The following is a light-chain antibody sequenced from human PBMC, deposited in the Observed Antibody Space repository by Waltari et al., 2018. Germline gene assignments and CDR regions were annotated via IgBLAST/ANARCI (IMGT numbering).Light chain of an antibody. CDR1: SSDGGGYNY. CDR3: SSYISSSTLEL. CDR2: DVS. J-gene: IGLJ2*01. V-gene: IGLV2-14*03. Sequence: SALTQPASVSGSPGPSITISCTGTSSDGGGYNYVPWYQQHPGKAPKLMIYDVSNRPSGVSNRFSGSKSGNTASLTISGLQAEDEADYYCSSYISSSTLELFGGGTSLTVL.